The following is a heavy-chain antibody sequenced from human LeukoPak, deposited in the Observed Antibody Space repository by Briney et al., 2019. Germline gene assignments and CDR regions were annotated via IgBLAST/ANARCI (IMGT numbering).Heavy chain of an antibody. CDR1: GGSFSGYY. D-gene: IGHD6-19*01. Sequence: SETLSLTCAVYGGSFSGYYWSWIRQPPGKGLEWIGEINHSGSTNYNPSLKSRVTISVDTSKNQFSLQLNSVTPEDTAVYYCARDLNRYSSGWYQFPNWFDPWGQGTLVTVSS. CDR2: INHSGST. CDR3: ARDLNRYSSGWYQFPNWFDP. J-gene: IGHJ5*02. V-gene: IGHV4-34*01.